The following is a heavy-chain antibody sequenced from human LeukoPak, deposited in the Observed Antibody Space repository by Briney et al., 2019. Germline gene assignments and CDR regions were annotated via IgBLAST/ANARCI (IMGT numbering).Heavy chain of an antibody. J-gene: IGHJ4*02. D-gene: IGHD3-22*01. CDR2: IKQDGSEK. V-gene: IGHV3-7*01. Sequence: GGSLRLSCAASGFTFSSYWMSWVRQAPGKGLEWVANIKQDGSEKYYVDSVKGRFTISRDNAKNSLYLQMNTLRAEDTAVYYCARERPYYFDSGGQEQFDYWGQGTLVTVSS. CDR3: ARERPYYFDSGGQEQFDY. CDR1: GFTFSSYW.